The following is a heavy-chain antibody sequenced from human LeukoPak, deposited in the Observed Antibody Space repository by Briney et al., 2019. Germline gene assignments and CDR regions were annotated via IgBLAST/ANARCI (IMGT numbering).Heavy chain of an antibody. J-gene: IGHJ4*02. D-gene: IGHD3-10*01. V-gene: IGHV4-59*05. CDR1: GVSLSGYY. Sequence: PSETLSLTCAVSGVSLSGYYWIWIRQSPRRGLEYIGSIFYREGFSYGGTTFYNPSLQSRVTISVDTSKNTFSLRLSSVTAADTAVYYCARQISGNRDYWGQGTLVTVSA. CDR2: IFYREGFSYGGTT. CDR3: ARQISGNRDY.